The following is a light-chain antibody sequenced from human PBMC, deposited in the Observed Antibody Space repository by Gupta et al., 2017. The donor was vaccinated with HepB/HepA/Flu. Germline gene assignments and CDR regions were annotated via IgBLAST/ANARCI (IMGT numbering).Light chain of an antibody. CDR2: GAS. CDR3: QQYNNWPLT. Sequence: ERVMTQSPATLSVSPGERAILSCRASQTVSSNLAWYQQKPGQAPRLLIYGASTRATGIPARFSGSGSGTEFTLTISSLQSEDFAVYYCQQYNNWPLTFGQGTKVEIK. V-gene: IGKV3-15*01. J-gene: IGKJ1*01. CDR1: QTVSSN.